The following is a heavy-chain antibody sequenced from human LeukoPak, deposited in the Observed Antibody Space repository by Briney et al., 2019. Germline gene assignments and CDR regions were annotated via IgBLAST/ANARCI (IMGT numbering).Heavy chain of an antibody. D-gene: IGHD2-2*01. CDR3: ARDPPYCGSTNCLIDY. V-gene: IGHV3-21*01. J-gene: IGHJ4*02. Sequence: PGGSLRLSCAASGFTFSSYSMNWVRQAPGKGLEWVSSISSSSSYIYYADSVKGRFTISRDNAKNSPYLQMNSLRAEDTAVYYCARDPPYCGSTNCLIDYWGQGTLVTVSS. CDR2: ISSSSSYI. CDR1: GFTFSSYS.